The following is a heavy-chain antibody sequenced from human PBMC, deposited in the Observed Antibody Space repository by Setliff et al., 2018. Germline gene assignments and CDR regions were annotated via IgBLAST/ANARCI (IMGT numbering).Heavy chain of an antibody. CDR1: GGSLRGNAIF. CDR2: IYYTGDT. CDR3: ANRGYDGSGKYYTLYLDY. Sequence: SETLSLTCTVSGGSLRGNAIFWGWIRRPPGKGLEWIGSIYYTGDTYYNPSLTTRVTMFVDTAKNQLSLRLNSVTAADTAVYSCANRGYDGSGKYYTLYLDYWGQGTLVTVSS. J-gene: IGHJ4*02. D-gene: IGHD3-10*01. V-gene: IGHV4-39*01.